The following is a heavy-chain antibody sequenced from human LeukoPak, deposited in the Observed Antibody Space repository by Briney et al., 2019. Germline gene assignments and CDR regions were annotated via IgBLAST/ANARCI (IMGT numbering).Heavy chain of an antibody. J-gene: IGHJ6*03. CDR2: IGSTTNSI. CDR3: ARDEYSGLYYYMDV. D-gene: IGHD5-12*01. Sequence: GGSLRLSCAASGFSFSSYEMNWVRQAPGKGLEWVSYIGSTTNSIYYADSVKGQFTISRGNAKKSLHLQMNSLRAEDTAVYYCARDEYSGLYYYMDVWGKGTTVTVSS. CDR1: GFSFSSYE. V-gene: IGHV3-48*03.